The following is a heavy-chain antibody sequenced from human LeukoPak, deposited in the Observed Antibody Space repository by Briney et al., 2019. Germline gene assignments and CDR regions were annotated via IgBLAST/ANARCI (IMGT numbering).Heavy chain of an antibody. J-gene: IGHJ6*02. CDR1: GFTFSKAW. V-gene: IGHV3-15*01. CDR3: TTADDSV. CDR2: IRSKKNGGKT. D-gene: IGHD1-1*01. Sequence: GGSLRLSCAASGFTFSKAWMTWVRQAPGKGLDWVGRIRSKKNGGKTEYSASVKGRVTISRDHSKNTLYQQMNSLETDDTAVYYCTTADDSVWGQGTTVTVSS.